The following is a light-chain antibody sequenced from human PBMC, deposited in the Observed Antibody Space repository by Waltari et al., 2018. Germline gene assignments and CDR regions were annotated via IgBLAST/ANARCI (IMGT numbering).Light chain of an antibody. CDR2: WAS. J-gene: IGKJ5*01. CDR3: QQYYNTPIT. V-gene: IGKV4-1*01. Sequence: DIVMTQSPDSLAVSLGERATINCKSSQSVLYSSNNKNYLAWYQQKPGQPPKLLIYWASTRESGVPERFSGSWSGTDFTLTSSSLQAEDVAFYYCQQYYNTPITFGQGTRLEIK. CDR1: QSVLYSSNNKNY.